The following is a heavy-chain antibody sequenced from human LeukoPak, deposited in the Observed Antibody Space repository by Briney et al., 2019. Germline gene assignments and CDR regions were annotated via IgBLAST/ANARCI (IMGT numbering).Heavy chain of an antibody. CDR2: INPSGGST. D-gene: IGHD6-13*01. CDR3: ARARGTSSWDTGVFQH. Sequence: ASVKVSCKASGYTFTSYYMHWVRQAPGQGLEWMGIINPSGGSTSYAQKFQGRVTMTGDTSTSTVYMELSSLRSEDTAVYYCARARGTSSWDTGVFQHWGQGTLVTVSS. J-gene: IGHJ1*01. V-gene: IGHV1-46*01. CDR1: GYTFTSYY.